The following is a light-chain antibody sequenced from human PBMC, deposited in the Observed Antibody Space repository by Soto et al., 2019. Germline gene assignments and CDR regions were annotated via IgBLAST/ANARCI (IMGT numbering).Light chain of an antibody. Sequence: DIQMTQSPATLSSSLLDVVTITCRASQRISTWLAWYQQKPGKAPKLLISDASSLETGVPSRFSGSGSGTEFTLTINSLQPDDFATYYCQQYKSYWTFGQGTKV. J-gene: IGKJ1*01. CDR3: QQYKSYWT. CDR2: DAS. V-gene: IGKV1-5*01. CDR1: QRISTW.